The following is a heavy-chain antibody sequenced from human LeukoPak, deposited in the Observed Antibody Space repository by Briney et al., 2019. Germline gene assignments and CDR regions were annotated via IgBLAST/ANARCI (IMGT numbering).Heavy chain of an antibody. D-gene: IGHD4-11*01. V-gene: IGHV3-30*04. J-gene: IGHJ4*02. CDR3: ARDRYYSNSGTFDY. CDR1: GFTFSSYA. CDR2: ISYDGSNK. Sequence: GGSLRLSCAASGFTFSSYAMNWVRQAPGKGLEWVAVISYDGSNKYYADSVKGRFTISRDNSKNTLYLQMNSLRAEDTAVYYCARDRYYSNSGTFDYWGQGTLVTVSS.